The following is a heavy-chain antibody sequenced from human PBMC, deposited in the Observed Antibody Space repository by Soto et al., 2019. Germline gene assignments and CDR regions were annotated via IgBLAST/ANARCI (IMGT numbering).Heavy chain of an antibody. V-gene: IGHV1-18*01. J-gene: IGHJ4*02. D-gene: IGHD6-19*01. CDR2: ISAYNGNT. CDR3: ARTYTSGRYSFDY. CDR1: GYSFTNYD. Sequence: QVQLVKSGAEVKKPGASVKVSCKTSGYSFTNYDISWVRQAPGQGLEWMGWISAYNGNTNYAQKFQGRVTMTTDTSTSTAYMELTSLRSDDTAMYYCARTYTSGRYSFDYWGQGTLVTVSS.